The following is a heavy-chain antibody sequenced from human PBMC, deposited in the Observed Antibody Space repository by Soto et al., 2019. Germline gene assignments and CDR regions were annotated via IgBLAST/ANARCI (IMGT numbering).Heavy chain of an antibody. CDR2: ISANNGNT. CDR1: GGTFSSYA. J-gene: IGHJ4*02. D-gene: IGHD2-21*02. CDR3: ARCVEVVTATPLCNY. Sequence: GASVKVSCKASGGTFSSYAISWVRQAPGQGLEWMGWISANNGNTNYAQKLQGRVTMTTDTSTSTAYMELRSLRSDDTAVYYCARCVEVVTATPLCNYWGQGTLVTVSS. V-gene: IGHV1-18*01.